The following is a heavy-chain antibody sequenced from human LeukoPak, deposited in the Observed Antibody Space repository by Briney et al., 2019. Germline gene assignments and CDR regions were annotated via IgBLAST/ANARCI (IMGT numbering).Heavy chain of an antibody. CDR2: VSISGIYT. Sequence: GGSLRLSCAASGFTLRRYSLSWGRQAPGKGLEWVSTVSISGIYTYYADSVRGRFIISRDNAKNSLYLQMNSLSGEDTAVYFCARNFGVGGGYFDYWGQGTLVAVSS. J-gene: IGHJ4*02. V-gene: IGHV3-21*04. D-gene: IGHD4-17*01. CDR1: GFTLRRYS. CDR3: ARNFGVGGGYFDY.